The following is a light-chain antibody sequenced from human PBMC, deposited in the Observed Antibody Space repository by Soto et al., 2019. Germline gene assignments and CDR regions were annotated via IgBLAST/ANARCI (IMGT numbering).Light chain of an antibody. CDR2: KFS. J-gene: IGKJ3*01. CDR1: QSLVYSDGNTY. V-gene: IGKV2D-30*01. CDR3: MQCTHWPGIFT. Sequence: VVMTQSPLSLPVTLGQPASISCRSSQSLVYSDGNTYLNWFQQRPGQSPRRLIYKFSNWDSGVPDRFSGRGSGKEVTLKISRGEAGDVGVYYCMQCTHWPGIFTFGPVTKVDIK.